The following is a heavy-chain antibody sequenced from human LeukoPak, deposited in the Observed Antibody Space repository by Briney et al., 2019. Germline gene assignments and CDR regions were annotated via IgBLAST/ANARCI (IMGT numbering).Heavy chain of an antibody. CDR1: GYTFTSYA. J-gene: IGHJ4*02. CDR3: ARDSRAYTFPFDY. V-gene: IGHV1-18*04. D-gene: IGHD2/OR15-2a*01. Sequence: GASVKVSCKTSGYTFTSYAVGWVRQAPAQGLEWMGWISPYNGDTKYAQNDQGRLTLTTDTSTRTVYMELRSLSSDDTAVYYCARDSRAYTFPFDYWGQGTLVTISS. CDR2: ISPYNGDT.